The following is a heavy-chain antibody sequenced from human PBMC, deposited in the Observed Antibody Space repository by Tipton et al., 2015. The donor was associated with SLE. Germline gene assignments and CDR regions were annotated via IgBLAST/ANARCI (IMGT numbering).Heavy chain of an antibody. V-gene: IGHV3-53*01. CDR2: IYSDGSA. CDR1: GFTVSSHY. J-gene: IGHJ6*02. CDR3: ARVSPYYYGMDV. Sequence: SLRLSCAASGFTVSSHYMIWVRQAPGKGLEWVSVIYSDGSAHSADSVKGRFTFSRDNSKNTLYLQMNSLRAEDTAVYYCARVSPYYYGMDVWGQGTTVTVSS.